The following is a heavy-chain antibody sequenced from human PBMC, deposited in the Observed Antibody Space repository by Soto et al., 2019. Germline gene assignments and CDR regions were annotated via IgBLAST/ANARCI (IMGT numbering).Heavy chain of an antibody. CDR1: GFTFSGYG. J-gene: IGHJ4*02. V-gene: IGHV3-33*06. D-gene: IGHD6-19*01. Sequence: GGSLRLSCAASGFTFSGYGFHWVRQAPGKGLEWVAVIWYDASNKYYVDSVKGRFTISRDNSKNTLYVQMNSLGAEDTAVYYCAKTVPGTKYWGQGTLVTVSS. CDR3: AKTVPGTKY. CDR2: IWYDASNK.